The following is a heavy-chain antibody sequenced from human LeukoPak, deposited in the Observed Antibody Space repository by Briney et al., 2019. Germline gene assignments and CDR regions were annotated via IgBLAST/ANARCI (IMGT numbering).Heavy chain of an antibody. CDR2: MNPNSGNT. CDR3: ARAYGSGSYYTYYYYYMDV. Sequence: ASVKVSCKASGYTFTSYDINWVRQATGQGLEWMGWMNPNSGNTGYAQKFQGRVTITRNTSISTAYMELSSLRSEDTAVYYCARAYGSGSYYTYYYYYMDVWGKGTTVTVSS. CDR1: GYTFTSYD. V-gene: IGHV1-8*03. D-gene: IGHD3-10*01. J-gene: IGHJ6*03.